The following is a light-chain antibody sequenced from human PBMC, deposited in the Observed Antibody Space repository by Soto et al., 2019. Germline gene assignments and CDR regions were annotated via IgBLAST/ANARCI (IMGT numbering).Light chain of an antibody. CDR3: ASWDESLGGHWV. CDR1: GSKMRSNP. CDR2: SNS. V-gene: IGLV1-44*01. Sequence: QSVLTQPPSASGTPGQRFTIPCSGRGSKMRSNPVSWYQQFPKTAPKLLIYSNSERPSGVPDRFSGSTSGTSASLAISGLLSEDEADYYCASWDESLGGHWVFGGGTKLTVL. J-gene: IGLJ3*02.